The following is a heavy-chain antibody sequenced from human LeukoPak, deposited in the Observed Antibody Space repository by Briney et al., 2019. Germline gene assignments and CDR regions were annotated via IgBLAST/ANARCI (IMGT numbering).Heavy chain of an antibody. CDR2: IIPIFGTA. Sequence: SVKVSCKASGGTFSSYAISWVRQAPGQGLEWMGGIIPIFGTANYAQKLQGRVTITADESTSTAYMELSSLRSEDTAVYYCAREVQSWYCSGGSCSYGMDVWGQGTTVTVSS. D-gene: IGHD2-15*01. CDR3: AREVQSWYCSGGSCSYGMDV. V-gene: IGHV1-69*13. J-gene: IGHJ6*02. CDR1: GGTFSSYA.